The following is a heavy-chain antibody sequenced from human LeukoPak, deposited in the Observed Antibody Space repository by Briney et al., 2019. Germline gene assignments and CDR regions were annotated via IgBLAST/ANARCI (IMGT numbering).Heavy chain of an antibody. V-gene: IGHV4-4*07. CDR1: GGSMRNYF. Sequence: KPSETLSLTCLVSGGSMRNYFWSWIRQPAGQGLEWIGRFYSSGNYDYNPSLRGRVTMSADRNHFYLDLTSLTAADTAVYYCARDRFDDSSGYYYHYYFYMDVWGKGTTVTVSS. CDR2: FYSSGNY. J-gene: IGHJ6*03. CDR3: ARDRFDDSSGYYYHYYFYMDV. D-gene: IGHD3-22*01.